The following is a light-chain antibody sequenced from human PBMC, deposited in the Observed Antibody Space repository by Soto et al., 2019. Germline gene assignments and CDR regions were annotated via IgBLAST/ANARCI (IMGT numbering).Light chain of an antibody. V-gene: IGLV2-14*01. CDR1: SSDIGGYTD. Sequence: QSVLTQPASVSGSPGQSITISCTGSSSDIGGYTDVSWYQQHPAKAPKLIIYEVSNRPSGVSHRFSGSKSGNTASLTISGLQSEDEGDYYCSSYSISSTHYVFGTGTKLTVL. CDR3: SSYSISSTHYV. CDR2: EVS. J-gene: IGLJ1*01.